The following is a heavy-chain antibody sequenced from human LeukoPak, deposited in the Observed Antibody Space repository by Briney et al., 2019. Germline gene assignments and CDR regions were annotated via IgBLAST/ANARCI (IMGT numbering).Heavy chain of an antibody. J-gene: IGHJ5*02. CDR2: IYPRDFDT. CDR1: GYSFTSYW. CDR3: ARSGTTGTRWFDP. V-gene: IGHV5-51*01. Sequence: GESLKISCKGYGYSFTSYWIAWVRQMPGMGLEWMGSIYPRDFDTRYSPSFQGQVTISADKSISTAYLQWSSLKASDTAMYYCARSGTTGTRWFDPSGQGTLVTVSS. D-gene: IGHD1-1*01.